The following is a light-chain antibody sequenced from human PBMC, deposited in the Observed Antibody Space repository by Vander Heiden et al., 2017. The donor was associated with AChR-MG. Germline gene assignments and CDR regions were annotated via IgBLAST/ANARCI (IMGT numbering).Light chain of an antibody. CDR3: QKYSSGQWT. V-gene: IGKV1-27*01. CDR2: DAS. J-gene: IGKJ1*01. Sequence: DIQITQSPSSLSASVGDRVTITCRASQGISNFLAWYQQKPGKVPQILIYDASTLQSGGPSRLSGSGSGTEVTITITSLQQEDVVTYYCQKYSSGQWTFGQGTKVEV. CDR1: QGISNF.